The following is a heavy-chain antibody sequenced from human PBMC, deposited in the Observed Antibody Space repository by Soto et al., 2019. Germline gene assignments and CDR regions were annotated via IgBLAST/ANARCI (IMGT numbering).Heavy chain of an antibody. V-gene: IGHV4-39*01. CDR2: IYYSGST. CDR1: GGSISSSSYY. D-gene: IGHD6-13*01. Sequence: SETLSLTCTVSGGSISSSSYYWGWIRQPPGKGLEWIGSIYYSGSTYYNPSLKSRVTISVDTSKNQFSLKLSSVTAADTAVYYCARMTGLEAAAVPYWGQGTLVTVSS. CDR3: ARMTGLEAAAVPY. J-gene: IGHJ4*02.